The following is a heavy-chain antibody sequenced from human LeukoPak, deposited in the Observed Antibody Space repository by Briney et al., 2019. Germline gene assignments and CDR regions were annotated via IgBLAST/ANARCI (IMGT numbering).Heavy chain of an antibody. D-gene: IGHD3-22*01. V-gene: IGHV5-51*01. CDR2: IYPGDSDT. CDR1: GYSFTSYW. CDR3: ARHVGSETLCDSSGYYLTHSDY. Sequence: GESLKISCKGSGYSFTSYWIGWVRQMPGKGLEWMGIIYPGDSDTRYSPSFQGQVTISADKSISTAYLQWSSLKASDTAMYYCARHVGSETLCDSSGYYLTHSDYWGQGTLVTVSS. J-gene: IGHJ4*02.